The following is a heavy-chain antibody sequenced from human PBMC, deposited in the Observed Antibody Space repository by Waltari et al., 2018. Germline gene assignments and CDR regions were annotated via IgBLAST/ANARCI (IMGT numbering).Heavy chain of an antibody. CDR2: MSGTGDYT. V-gene: IGHV3-23*01. CDR3: AKDQAEWLVLDGYFDS. CDR1: GFNFSNYA. J-gene: IGHJ4*02. Sequence: EVQLLESGGDLEQPGGSLRISCVGSGFNFSNYAMNWVRQAPGKGLELVSTMSGTGDYTYYADSLKGRFTISRDNSKNTVFLHMNNLRVEDTAIYFCAKDQAEWLVLDGYFDSWGQGTPVTVSS. D-gene: IGHD6-19*01.